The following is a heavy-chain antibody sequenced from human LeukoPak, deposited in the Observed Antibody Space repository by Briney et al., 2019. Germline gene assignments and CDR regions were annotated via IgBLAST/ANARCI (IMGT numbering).Heavy chain of an antibody. CDR2: IYYSGST. Sequence: SETLSPTCTVSGGSISSGGYYWSWIRQHPGKGLEWIGYIYYSGSTYYNPSLKSRVTISVDTSKNQFSLKLSSVTAADTAVYYCARSAPGVVIKFFDYWGQGTLVTVSS. V-gene: IGHV4-31*03. CDR3: ARSAPGVVIKFFDY. D-gene: IGHD3-3*01. J-gene: IGHJ4*02. CDR1: GGSISSGGYY.